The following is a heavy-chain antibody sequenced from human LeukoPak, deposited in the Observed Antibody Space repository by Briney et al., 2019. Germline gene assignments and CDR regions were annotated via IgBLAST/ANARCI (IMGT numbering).Heavy chain of an antibody. CDR3: TTDQVQYSSSWYTSLDY. J-gene: IGHJ4*02. CDR2: IKSKTDGGTT. D-gene: IGHD6-13*01. V-gene: IGHV3-15*01. Sequence: GGSLRLSCAASRFTFSNAWMSWVRQAPGKGLEWVGRIKSKTDGGTTDYAAPVKGRFTISRDDSKNTLYLQMNSLKTGDTAVYYCTTDQVQYSSSWYTSLDYWGQGTLVTVSS. CDR1: RFTFSNAW.